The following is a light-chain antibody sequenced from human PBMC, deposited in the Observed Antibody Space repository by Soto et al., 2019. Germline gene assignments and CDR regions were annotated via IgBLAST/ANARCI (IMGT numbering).Light chain of an antibody. V-gene: IGLV2-14*03. J-gene: IGLJ1*01. CDR1: NSDIGAYDY. Sequence: QSVLTQPASVSGSPGQSITISCTGANSDIGAYDYVSWYQQHPGKVPKLIIYDVNDRPSAVSDRFSGSKSGNTASLTISGLQTEDEADYYCSSYTTRNTYDFGTGTKVTVL. CDR2: DVN. CDR3: SSYTTRNTYD.